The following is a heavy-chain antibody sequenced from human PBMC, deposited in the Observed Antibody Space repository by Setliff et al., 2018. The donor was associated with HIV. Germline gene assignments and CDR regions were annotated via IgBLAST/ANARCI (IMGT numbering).Heavy chain of an antibody. D-gene: IGHD1-26*01. V-gene: IGHV1-18*01. CDR1: GYTFTSYG. CDR3: ARDSEWGSYIFWTFDI. CDR2: ISAYNGNT. Sequence: ASVKVSCKASGYTFTSYGISWVRQAPGQGLEWMGWISAYNGNTNYAQRLQGRVTMTTDTSTSTAYMELRSLRSDDTAVYYCARDSEWGSYIFWTFDIWGQGTMVTVSS. J-gene: IGHJ3*02.